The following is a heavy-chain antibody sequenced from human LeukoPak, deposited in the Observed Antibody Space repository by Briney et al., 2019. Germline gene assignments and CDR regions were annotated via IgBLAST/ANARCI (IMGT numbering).Heavy chain of an antibody. Sequence: GGSLRLSCAASGFTFDDYGMSWVRQAPGKGLEWVSGINWNGGSTGYADSVKGRFTISRANAKNSLYLQMNGLRAEDAALYYCAREGELGGYCSSTSCYTFDYWGQGTLVTVSS. CDR3: AREGELGGYCSSTSCYTFDY. CDR2: INWNGGST. D-gene: IGHD2-2*02. CDR1: GFTFDDYG. V-gene: IGHV3-20*04. J-gene: IGHJ4*02.